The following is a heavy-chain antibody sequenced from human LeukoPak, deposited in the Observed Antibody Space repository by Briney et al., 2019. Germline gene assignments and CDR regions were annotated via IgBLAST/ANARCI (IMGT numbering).Heavy chain of an antibody. CDR1: GFTFSSYA. CDR3: TRDLVTSGWLNWFDP. D-gene: IGHD6-19*01. V-gene: IGHV3-30*04. Sequence: QTGGSLRLSCAASGFTFSSYAMHWVRQAPGKGLEWVAVISSDGSNKYYADSVKGRFTISRDNSKNTLYLQMNSLRAKDTSVYYCTRDLVTSGWLNWFDPWGQGTLVTVSS. CDR2: ISSDGSNK. J-gene: IGHJ5*02.